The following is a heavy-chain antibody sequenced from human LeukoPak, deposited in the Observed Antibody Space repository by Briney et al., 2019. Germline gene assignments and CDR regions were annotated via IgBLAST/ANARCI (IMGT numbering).Heavy chain of an antibody. CDR1: GYTFTGYY. V-gene: IGHV1-2*02. Sequence: ATVKVSCKASGYTFTGYYMHWVRQAPGQGLEWMRWINPNSGDTKYTQKFQGRVTMTRDTSITTAYMDLQSLKSDDTAVYYCARDGYSGSYYDAFDIWGQGTMVTVSS. J-gene: IGHJ3*02. CDR2: INPNSGDT. CDR3: ARDGYSGSYYDAFDI. D-gene: IGHD1-26*01.